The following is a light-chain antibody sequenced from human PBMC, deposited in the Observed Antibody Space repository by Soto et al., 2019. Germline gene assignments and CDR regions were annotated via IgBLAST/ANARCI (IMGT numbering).Light chain of an antibody. CDR2: GNS. Sequence: QSVLTQPPSVSGAPGQRVTISCTGSSSNIGAGYDVHWYQQLPGTAPKLLIYGNSNRPSGVPDRFSGSKSGTSASLAITGLQAEEEADYYCQSYDRSLSGNVVFGGGTKVTVL. CDR3: QSYDRSLSGNVV. CDR1: SSNIGAGYD. V-gene: IGLV1-40*01. J-gene: IGLJ2*01.